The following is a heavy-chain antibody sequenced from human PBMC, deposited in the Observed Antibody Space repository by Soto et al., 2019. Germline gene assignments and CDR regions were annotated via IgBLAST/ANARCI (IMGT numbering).Heavy chain of an antibody. J-gene: IGHJ6*02. CDR2: INPSGGST. CDR3: ARSQVGRPLDV. CDR1: RYTVTNFY. Sequence: ASGKVSCKASRYTVTNFYIHCLRQAPGQGLEWMGIINPSGGSTTYPQKFQGRVTMTRDTSTSTVHMELITLRSEDTAVYYCARSQVGRPLDVWGPGTTVTVSS. D-gene: IGHD1-26*01. V-gene: IGHV1-46*01.